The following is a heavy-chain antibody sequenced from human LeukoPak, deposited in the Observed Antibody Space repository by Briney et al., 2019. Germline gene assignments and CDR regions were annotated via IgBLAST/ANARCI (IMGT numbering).Heavy chain of an antibody. CDR3: AKDQGSSGWYGGMDV. D-gene: IGHD6-19*01. CDR1: GFTFSSYG. V-gene: IGHV3-30*18. CDR2: ISYDGSNK. Sequence: GRSLRLSCAASGFTFSSYGMHWVRQAPGKGLEWVAVISYDGSNKYYADSVKGRFTISRDNSKNTLYLQMNSLRAEDTAVHYCAKDQGSSGWYGGMDVWGQGTTVTVSS. J-gene: IGHJ6*02.